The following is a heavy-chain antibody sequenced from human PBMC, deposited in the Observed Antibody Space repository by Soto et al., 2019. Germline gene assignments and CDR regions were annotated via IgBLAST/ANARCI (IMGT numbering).Heavy chain of an antibody. CDR2: IYYSGST. CDR3: ARGFLGDYYYYGMDV. V-gene: IGHV4-59*01. Sequence: PSETLSLTCTVSGGSISSYYWSWIRQPPGKGLEWIGYIYYSGSTNYNPSLKSRVTISVDTSKNQFSLKLSSVTAADTAVYYCARGFLGDYYYYGMDVWGRGTTVTVSS. CDR1: GGSISSYY. J-gene: IGHJ6*02. D-gene: IGHD7-27*01.